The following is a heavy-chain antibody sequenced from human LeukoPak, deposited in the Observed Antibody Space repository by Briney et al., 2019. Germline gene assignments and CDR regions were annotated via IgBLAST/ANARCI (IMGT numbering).Heavy chain of an antibody. D-gene: IGHD6-19*01. CDR1: GFTFSSYA. J-gene: IGHJ4*02. V-gene: IGHV3-23*01. CDR2: ISGSGGST. CDR3: ARVEVAGTDYFDY. Sequence: GGSLRLSCAASGFTFSSYAMSWVRQAPGKGLEWVSAISGSGGSTYYADSVKGRFTISRDNSKNTLYLQMNSLRAEDTAVYYCARVEVAGTDYFDYWGQGTLVTVSS.